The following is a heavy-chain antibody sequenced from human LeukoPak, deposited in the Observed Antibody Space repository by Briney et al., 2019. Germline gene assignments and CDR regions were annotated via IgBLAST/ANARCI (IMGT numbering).Heavy chain of an antibody. J-gene: IGHJ4*02. CDR3: TTGTLGYCSGGSC. Sequence: GGSLRLSCAASGFTFSNAWMSWVRQAPGKGLEWVGRIKSKTDGGTTDYAAPVKGRFTISRDDSKNTLYLQMNSLKTEDTAVYYRTTGTLGYCSGGSCWGQGTLVTVSS. V-gene: IGHV3-15*01. CDR1: GFTFSNAW. CDR2: IKSKTDGGTT. D-gene: IGHD2-15*01.